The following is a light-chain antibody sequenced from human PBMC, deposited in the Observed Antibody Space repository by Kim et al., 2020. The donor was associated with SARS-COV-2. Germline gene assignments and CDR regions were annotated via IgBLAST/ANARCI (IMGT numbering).Light chain of an antibody. CDR2: DTS. Sequence: LPPGESAPLASTPSQSLSSCLAWYQQKPGQAPRLLIYDTSNRATGIPDRFSGVGSGTDFTLTISSLEPEDFAVYYCQQHGGSGPWTFGQGTKLEI. CDR3: QQHGGSGPWT. J-gene: IGKJ2*02. V-gene: IGKV3-11*01. CDR1: QSLSSC.